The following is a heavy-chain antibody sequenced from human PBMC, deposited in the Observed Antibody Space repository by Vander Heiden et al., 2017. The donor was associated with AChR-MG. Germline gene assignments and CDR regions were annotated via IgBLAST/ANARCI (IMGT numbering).Heavy chain of an antibody. Sequence: HVQLVQSGAEVKQPGSSLTVSCKASGGTFSSSAGSCVRQAPGQGFEWMGGIIPIFGTASYAQKFQDRVTITADESTSTAYMELSSLRSEDTAVYYCARIAYDSSGYYPSWYFDLWGRGTLVTVSS. D-gene: IGHD3-22*01. CDR1: GGTFSSSA. CDR3: ARIAYDSSGYYPSWYFDL. V-gene: IGHV1-69*01. J-gene: IGHJ2*01. CDR2: IIPIFGTA.